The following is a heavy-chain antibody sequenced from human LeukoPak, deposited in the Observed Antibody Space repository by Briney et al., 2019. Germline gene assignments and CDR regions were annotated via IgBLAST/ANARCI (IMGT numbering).Heavy chain of an antibody. D-gene: IGHD6-13*01. Sequence: ASVKVSCKASGYTFTSYAMHWVRQASGQRLEWMGWINAGNGNTKYSQEFQGRVTITRDTSASTAYMELSSLRSEDMAVYYCARVALRYSSSWYTAVDYWGQGTLVTVSS. CDR3: ARVALRYSSSWYTAVDY. CDR1: GYTFTSYA. CDR2: INAGNGNT. J-gene: IGHJ4*02. V-gene: IGHV1-3*03.